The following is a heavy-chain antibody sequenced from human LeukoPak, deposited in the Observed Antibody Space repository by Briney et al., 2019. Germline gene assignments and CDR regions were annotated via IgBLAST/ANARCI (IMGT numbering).Heavy chain of an antibody. CDR2: IRAKAYGGAT. CDR1: GFSFSGSG. V-gene: IGHV3-49*04. J-gene: IGHJ4*02. D-gene: IGHD2-15*01. CDR3: TRGSGRFEY. Sequence: SGGSLKLSCAAPGFSFSGSGVQGVRQAPGEGLEWVGYIRAKAYGGATEYAAAVRGRLTISRDDSKRIAYLQMNSPQTEDTGIYYCTRGSGRFEYWGQGALVTVSS.